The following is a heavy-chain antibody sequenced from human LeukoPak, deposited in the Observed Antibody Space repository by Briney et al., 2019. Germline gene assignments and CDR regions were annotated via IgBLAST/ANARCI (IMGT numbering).Heavy chain of an antibody. CDR3: ARGPLRFLGGIDY. J-gene: IGHJ4*02. D-gene: IGHD3-3*01. V-gene: IGHV1-69*01. CDR1: GGTFNSYV. Sequence: ASVKVSCKASGGTFNSYVISWVRQAPGQGLEWMGGIIPIFGTANYAQKSQGRVTITADESTSTAYMELSSLRFEDTAVYYCARGPLRFLGGIDYWGQGTLVTVFS. CDR2: IIPIFGTA.